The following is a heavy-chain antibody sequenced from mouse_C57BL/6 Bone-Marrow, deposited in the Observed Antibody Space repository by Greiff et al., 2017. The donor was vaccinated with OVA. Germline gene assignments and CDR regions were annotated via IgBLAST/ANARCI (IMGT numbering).Heavy chain of an antibody. CDR1: GFTFSDYG. Sequence: DVKLVESGGGLVQPGGSLKLSCAASGFTFSDYGMAWVRQAPRKGPEWVAFISNLAYSIYYADTVTGRFTISRENAKNTLYLEMSSLRSEDTAMYYCARHDYEGAMDYWGQGTSVTVSS. CDR3: ARHDYEGAMDY. D-gene: IGHD2-4*01. CDR2: ISNLAYSI. V-gene: IGHV5-15*01. J-gene: IGHJ4*01.